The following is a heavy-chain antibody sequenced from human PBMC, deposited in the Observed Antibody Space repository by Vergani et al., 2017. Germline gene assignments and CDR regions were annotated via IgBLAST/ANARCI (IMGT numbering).Heavy chain of an antibody. CDR3: ARGGTRTDWFDP. J-gene: IGHJ5*02. V-gene: IGHV4-39*01. Sequence: QVRLQESGPGLVKPSETLSLTCIVSGGSISSRSHYWGWIRQAPGKGLEWIASIYYTGSIYYNPSLNGRVTIFVDKSKNLLSLRLNSVTAADTAVYYCARGGTRTDWFDPWGQGTLVTVSS. CDR1: GGSISSRSHY. CDR2: IYYTGSI. D-gene: IGHD3/OR15-3a*01.